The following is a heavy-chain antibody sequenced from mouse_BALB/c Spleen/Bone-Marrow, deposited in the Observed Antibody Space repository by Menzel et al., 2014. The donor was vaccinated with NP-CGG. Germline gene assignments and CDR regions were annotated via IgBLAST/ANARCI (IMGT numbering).Heavy chain of an antibody. CDR2: INPDSSTI. CDR1: GFGFSRYW. V-gene: IGHV4-1*02. D-gene: IGHD2-1*01. J-gene: IGHJ2*01. CDR3: ARQGYYGKGDY. Sequence: EVKLVESGGGLVQPGGSLKLSCAASGFGFSRYWMSWVRQAPGKGLEWIGEINPDSSTINYTPSLKDKSIISRDNAENTLYLQMSKVRSEDTALYYCARQGYYGKGDYWGQGTTLTVSS.